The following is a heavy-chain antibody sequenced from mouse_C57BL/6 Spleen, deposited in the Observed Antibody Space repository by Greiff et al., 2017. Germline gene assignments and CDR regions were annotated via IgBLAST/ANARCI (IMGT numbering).Heavy chain of an antibody. D-gene: IGHD1-1*01. CDR2: FYPGSGSI. J-gene: IGHJ2*01. V-gene: IGHV1-62-2*01. Sequence: QVQLQQSGAELVKPGASVKLSCKASGYTFTEYTIHWVKQRSGQGLEWIGWFYPGSGSIKYNEKFKDKATLTEDKSSSKVYMELSRLTSKDSAVYFCARHGRIHYYGSSFFDYWGQGTTLTVSS. CDR3: ARHGRIHYYGSSFFDY. CDR1: GYTFTEYT.